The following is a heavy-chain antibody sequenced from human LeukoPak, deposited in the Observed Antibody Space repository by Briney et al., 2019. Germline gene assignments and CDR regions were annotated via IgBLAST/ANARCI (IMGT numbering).Heavy chain of an antibody. CDR2: ISSNGGST. CDR1: GFTFSSSA. D-gene: IGHD4-17*01. V-gene: IGHV3-64*01. J-gene: IGHJ4*02. Sequence: GGSLRLSCAASGFTFSSSAMHWVRQAPGKGLEYVSAISSNGGSTYYASSVKGRFSISRDNSKNTLYLQMGSLRPEDMAVYYCGRDYGGDDYWGQGTPVTVSS. CDR3: GRDYGGDDY.